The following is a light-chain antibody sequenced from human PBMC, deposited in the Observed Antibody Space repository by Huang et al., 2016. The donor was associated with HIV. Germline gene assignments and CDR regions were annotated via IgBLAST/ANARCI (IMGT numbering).Light chain of an antibody. CDR2: GAS. J-gene: IGKJ1*01. CDR1: QSISNF. V-gene: IGKV1-39*01. CDR3: LQTLNFPPT. Sequence: DVQMTQSPSSLSASVGDRVTITCRASQSISNFLNWYQQKPGKAPNLWIYGASTLQTGVPSRFIGSGSETDFSLTITSLQPEDFVTYYCLQTLNFPPTFGQGTKV.